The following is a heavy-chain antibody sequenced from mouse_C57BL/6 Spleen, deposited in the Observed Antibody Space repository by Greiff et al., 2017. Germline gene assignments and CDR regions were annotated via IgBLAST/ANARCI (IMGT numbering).Heavy chain of an antibody. V-gene: IGHV1-69*01. CDR2: IDPSDSYT. D-gene: IGHD1-1*01. CDR1: GYTFTSYW. J-gene: IGHJ4*01. Sequence: VQLQQPGAELVMPGASVKLSCKASGYTFTSYWMHWVKQRPGQGLEWIGEIDPSDSYTNYNQKFKGKSTLTVDKSSSTAYMQLSSLTSEDSAVYYCATHYYGSSPYAMDYWGQGTSVTVSS. CDR3: ATHYYGSSPYAMDY.